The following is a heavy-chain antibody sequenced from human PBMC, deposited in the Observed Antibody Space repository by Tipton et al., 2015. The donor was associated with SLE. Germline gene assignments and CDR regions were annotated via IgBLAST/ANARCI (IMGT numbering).Heavy chain of an antibody. D-gene: IGHD3-3*01. CDR1: GGSISSSSYY. J-gene: IGHJ4*02. V-gene: IGHV4-39*07. CDR2: IYYSGST. CDR3: ARAPSQYYDFGY. Sequence: TLSLTCTVSGGSISSSSYYWGWIRQPPGKGLEWIGRIYYSGSTNYNPSLKSRVTISVDTSKNQFSLKLSSVTAADTAVYYCARAPSQYYDFGYWGQGTLVPVSS.